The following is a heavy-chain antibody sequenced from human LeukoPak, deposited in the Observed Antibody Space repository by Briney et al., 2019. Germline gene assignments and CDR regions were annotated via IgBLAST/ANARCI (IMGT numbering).Heavy chain of an antibody. D-gene: IGHD3-10*01. V-gene: IGHV3-30*04. CDR1: GFTFSNYA. CDR3: ARDFYVGSKSYYIGY. CDR2: ISYDGSNK. Sequence: GGSLRLSCAASGFTFSNYAIHWVRQAPGKGLEWVAVISYDGSNKYYADSVKGRLTISRDNSKNTVYLQMNSLRAEDTAMYYCARDFYVGSKSYYIGYWGHGTLVTVSS. J-gene: IGHJ4*01.